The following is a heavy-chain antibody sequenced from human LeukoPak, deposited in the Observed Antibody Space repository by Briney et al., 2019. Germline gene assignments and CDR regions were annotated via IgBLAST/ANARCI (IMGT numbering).Heavy chain of an antibody. D-gene: IGHD2-21*01. CDR2: MYYRGTT. V-gene: IGHV4-39*02. Sequence: SETLALTCSVSGGSISSSSYHWGWIRQSPGKGLEWIGSMYYRGTTYENSSLKSRLTLSIDTSNKQFSLKLTSVTAADTAVYYCATEYSRSVVAGSRPDLWGQGLLVTVSS. CDR1: GGSISSSSYH. J-gene: IGHJ4*02. CDR3: ATEYSRSVVAGSRPDL.